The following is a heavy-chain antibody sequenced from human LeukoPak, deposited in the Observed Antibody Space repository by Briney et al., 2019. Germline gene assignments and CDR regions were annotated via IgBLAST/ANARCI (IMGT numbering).Heavy chain of an antibody. CDR1: GFTFSSYA. D-gene: IGHD3-9*01. CDR2: ISGSGGST. Sequence: GGSLRLSCAASGFTFSSYATSWVRQAPGKGLEWVSAISGSGGSTYYADSVKGRFTISRDNSKNTLYLQMNSLRAEDTAVYYCAKDQYILTGNFDYWGQGTLVTVSS. CDR3: AKDQYILTGNFDY. V-gene: IGHV3-23*01. J-gene: IGHJ4*02.